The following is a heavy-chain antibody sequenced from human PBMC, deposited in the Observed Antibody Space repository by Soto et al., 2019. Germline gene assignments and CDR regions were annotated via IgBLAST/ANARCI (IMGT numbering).Heavy chain of an antibody. D-gene: IGHD5-18*01. CDR1: RFTFSNYG. Sequence: SLRLSCAASRFTFSNYGMQWVRQAPGKGLEWVAVISHDGTVKYYADSVKGRFTISRDNFQNTLDLQMDSLRAENTAVYYCAKERDTRSSSCFDPWGQGTLVTVSS. CDR2: ISHDGTVK. J-gene: IGHJ5*02. CDR3: AKERDTRSSSCFDP. V-gene: IGHV3-30*18.